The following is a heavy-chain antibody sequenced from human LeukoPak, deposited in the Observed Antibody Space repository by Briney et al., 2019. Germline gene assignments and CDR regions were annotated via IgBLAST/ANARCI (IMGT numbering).Heavy chain of an antibody. V-gene: IGHV4-39*07. D-gene: IGHD1-26*01. CDR2: IYHSGST. J-gene: IGHJ5*02. Sequence: PSETLSLTCTVSGGSIRTNGYYWGWIRQTPGKGLEWIGSIYHSGSTYYNPSLKSRVTISVDTSRNQFSLKMTSVTAADTAVYYCARDLRSGSYLGPWGQGTLVTVSS. CDR1: GGSIRTNGYY. CDR3: ARDLRSGSYLGP.